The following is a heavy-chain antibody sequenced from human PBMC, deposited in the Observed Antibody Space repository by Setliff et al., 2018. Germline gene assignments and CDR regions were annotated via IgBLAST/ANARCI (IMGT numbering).Heavy chain of an antibody. CDR2: ILGGGGNGGRGT. Sequence: QPGGSLSLSCVGSGYTFSTYSMVWVRQAPGKGLQWVSGILGGGGNGGRGTIYADSVRGRFIISRDNSKNTLYLHMNSLRAEDTALYYCAKDRVPDNIWGFDSWGPGTLVTVSS. D-gene: IGHD7-27*01. CDR1: GYTFSTYS. J-gene: IGHJ5*01. V-gene: IGHV3-23*01. CDR3: AKDRVPDNIWGFDS.